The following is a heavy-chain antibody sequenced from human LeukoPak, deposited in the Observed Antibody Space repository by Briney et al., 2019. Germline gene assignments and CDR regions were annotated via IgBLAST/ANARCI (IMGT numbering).Heavy chain of an antibody. CDR3: ARVGIVVVPGSWAYYMDV. D-gene: IGHD2-2*01. V-gene: IGHV4-61*02. CDR2: IYTSGST. Sequence: PSETLSLTCTVSGGSISSSSYYWGWIRQPAGKGLEWIGRIYTSGSTNYNPSLKSRVTMSVDTSKNQFSLKLSSVTAADTAVYYCARVGIVVVPGSWAYYMDVWGKGTTVTVSS. J-gene: IGHJ6*03. CDR1: GGSISSSSYY.